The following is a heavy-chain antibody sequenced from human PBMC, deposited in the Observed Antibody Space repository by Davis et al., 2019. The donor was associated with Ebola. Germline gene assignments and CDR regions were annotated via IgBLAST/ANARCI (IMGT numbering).Heavy chain of an antibody. CDR1: GFTFSSYW. J-gene: IGHJ4*02. CDR3: AKDREYSSSPVQIDY. V-gene: IGHV3-7*01. Sequence: GESLKISCAASGFTFSSYWMSWVRQAPGKGLEWVANIKQDGSEKYYVDSVKGRFTISRDNAKNSLYLQMNSLRAEDTAVYYCAKDREYSSSPVQIDYWGQGTLVTVSS. CDR2: IKQDGSEK. D-gene: IGHD6-6*01.